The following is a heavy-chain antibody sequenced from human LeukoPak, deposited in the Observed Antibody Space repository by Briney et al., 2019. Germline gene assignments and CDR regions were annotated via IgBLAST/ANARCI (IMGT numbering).Heavy chain of an antibody. D-gene: IGHD6-13*01. CDR2: IKTKTDDGTT. CDR1: GFTFSNAW. J-gene: IGHJ4*02. Sequence: GGSLRLSCAASGFTFSNAWMSWVRQAPGKGLEWVGRIKTKTDDGTTDYAAPVKGRFTISRDDSKNTLYLQMNSLKTEDTAVYYCTTSTAGHGIYWGQGTLVTVSS. CDR3: TTSTAGHGIY. V-gene: IGHV3-15*01.